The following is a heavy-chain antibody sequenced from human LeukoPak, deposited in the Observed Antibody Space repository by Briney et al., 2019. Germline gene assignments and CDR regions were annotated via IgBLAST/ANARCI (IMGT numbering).Heavy chain of an antibody. Sequence: GASVKVSCKASGFTFTSSAMQWVRQARGQRLEWIGWIVVGSGNTNYAQKFQERVAITRDMSTSTAYMELSSLRSEDTAVYYCAAEQWLAPLGAWGQGTLVTVSS. CDR2: IVVGSGNT. J-gene: IGHJ5*02. D-gene: IGHD6-19*01. V-gene: IGHV1-58*02. CDR3: AAEQWLAPLGA. CDR1: GFTFTSSA.